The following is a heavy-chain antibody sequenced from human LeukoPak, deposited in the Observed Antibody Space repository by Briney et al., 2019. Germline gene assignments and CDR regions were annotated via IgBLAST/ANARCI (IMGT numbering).Heavy chain of an antibody. CDR1: GSTFSSYT. CDR2: IIGSGGST. D-gene: IGHD4-11*01. J-gene: IGHJ4*02. CDR3: ARVARLSDHFSNCRPCDY. Sequence: GGSLRLSCAASGSTFSSYTMSWVRQAPGKGLEWVSAIIGSGGSTYYADSVKGRFTISRDNSMNTLYLQMNSLRADDTAIYFCARVARLSDHFSNCRPCDYWGQGTLVTVSS. V-gene: IGHV3-23*01.